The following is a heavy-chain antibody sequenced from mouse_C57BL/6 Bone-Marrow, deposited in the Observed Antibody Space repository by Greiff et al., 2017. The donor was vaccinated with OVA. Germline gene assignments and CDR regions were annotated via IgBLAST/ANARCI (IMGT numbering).Heavy chain of an antibody. J-gene: IGHJ3*01. CDR2: IDPETGGT. CDR1: GYTFTDYE. Sequence: QVQLQQSGAELARPGASVTLSCKASGYTFTDYEMHWVKQTPVHGLEWIGAIDPETGGTAYNQKFKGKAILTADKSSSTAYMELRSLTSEDSAVYYCTNYYYGSSQFAYWGQGTLVTVSA. CDR3: TNYYYGSSQFAY. V-gene: IGHV1-15*01. D-gene: IGHD1-1*01.